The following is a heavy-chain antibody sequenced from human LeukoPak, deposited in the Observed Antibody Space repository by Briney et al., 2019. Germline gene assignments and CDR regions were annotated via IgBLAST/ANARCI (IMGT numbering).Heavy chain of an antibody. Sequence: GGSLRLSCAASGFTFSSYGMHWVRQAPGKGLEWVAVIWYDGSNKYYADSVKGRFTISRDNSKNTLYLQMNSLRAEDTAVCYCARRYCSGGSCYSFHGDWFDPWGQGTLVTDSS. D-gene: IGHD2-15*01. V-gene: IGHV3-33*01. J-gene: IGHJ5*02. CDR3: ARRYCSGGSCYSFHGDWFDP. CDR2: IWYDGSNK. CDR1: GFTFSSYG.